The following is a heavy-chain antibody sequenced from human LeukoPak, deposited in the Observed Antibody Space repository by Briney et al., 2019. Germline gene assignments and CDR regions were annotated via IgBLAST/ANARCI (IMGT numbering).Heavy chain of an antibody. Sequence: GGSLRLSRAASGFTFSSYNMNWVRQAPGKGLEWVSCISSSSGNIYYADSVKGRFTISRDNAKNSLYLQMNSLRAEDTAVYYCARGDIAAAADFWGQGTLVTVSS. CDR2: ISSSSGNI. V-gene: IGHV3-21*01. CDR3: ARGDIAAAADF. D-gene: IGHD6-13*01. J-gene: IGHJ4*02. CDR1: GFTFSSYN.